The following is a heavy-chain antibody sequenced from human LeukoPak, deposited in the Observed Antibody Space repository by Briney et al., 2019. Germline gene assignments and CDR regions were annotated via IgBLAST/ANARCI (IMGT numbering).Heavy chain of an antibody. CDR2: ISTTGDRV. Sequence: GGSLRLSCVASGFTFSSYEMNWVRQTPGKGLEWISYISTTGDRVQYADSVKGRFTISRDNTKNSLYLQLNSLRAEDTAIYYCARDTKDYWGQGTLVTVSS. CDR3: ARDTKDY. CDR1: GFTFSSYE. J-gene: IGHJ4*02. D-gene: IGHD2-8*01. V-gene: IGHV3-48*03.